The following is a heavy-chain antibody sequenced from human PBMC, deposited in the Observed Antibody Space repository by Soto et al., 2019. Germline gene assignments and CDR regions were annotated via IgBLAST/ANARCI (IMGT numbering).Heavy chain of an antibody. CDR3: AKDQRFFTMIVVVITAFDY. CDR2: ISGSGGST. V-gene: IGHV3-23*01. J-gene: IGHJ4*02. CDR1: GFTFSSYA. D-gene: IGHD3-22*01. Sequence: PGGSLRLSCAASGFTFSSYAMSWVRQAPGKGLEWVSAISGSGGSTYYADSVKGRFTISRDNSKNTLYLQMNSLRAEDTAVYYCAKDQRFFTMIVVVITAFDYWGQGTLVTVPQ.